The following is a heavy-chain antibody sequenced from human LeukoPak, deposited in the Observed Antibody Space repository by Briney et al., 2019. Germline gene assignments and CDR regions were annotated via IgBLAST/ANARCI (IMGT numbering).Heavy chain of an antibody. CDR1: GYTFTGYY. J-gene: IGHJ6*02. Sequence: ASVTVSCKASGYTFTGYYIHWVRQAPGQGLEWMGRINPNSGGTNYAQKFQGRVTMTRDTSISTAYMELSRLRSDDTAVYYCASIYYGSGSYNYYYGMDVWGQGTTVTVSS. D-gene: IGHD3-10*01. CDR2: INPNSGGT. V-gene: IGHV1-2*02. CDR3: ASIYYGSGSYNYYYGMDV.